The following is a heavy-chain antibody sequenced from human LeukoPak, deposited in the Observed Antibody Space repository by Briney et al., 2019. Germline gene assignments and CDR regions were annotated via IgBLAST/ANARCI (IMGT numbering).Heavy chain of an antibody. CDR3: ARGPLRYSLSLPRNHYYYYMDV. V-gene: IGHV1-69*05. CDR2: IIPIFGTA. D-gene: IGHD5-18*01. Sequence: GSSVKVSCKASGGTSSSYAISWVRQAPGQGLEWMGGIIPIFGTANYAQKFQGGVTITTDESTSTAYMELSSLRSEDTAVYYCARGPLRYSLSLPRNHYYYYMDVWGKGTTVTVSS. J-gene: IGHJ6*03. CDR1: GGTSSSYA.